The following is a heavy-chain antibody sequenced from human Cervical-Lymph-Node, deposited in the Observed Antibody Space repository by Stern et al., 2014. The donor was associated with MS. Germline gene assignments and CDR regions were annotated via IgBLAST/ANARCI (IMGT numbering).Heavy chain of an antibody. CDR2: IWHAGINK. CDR3: ARDRFYGDYGPYYYYGMDV. CDR1: GFTFSSYG. V-gene: IGHV3-33*01. Sequence: VQLVESGGGVVQPGRSLRISCAASGFTFSSYGMHWVRQAPGQGLEWVGGIWHAGINKSYADSVKGRFTIARDNSKNTLSLQMNSLRAGDTAVYYCARDRFYGDYGPYYYYGMDVWGQGTTVTVSS. D-gene: IGHD4-17*01. J-gene: IGHJ6*02.